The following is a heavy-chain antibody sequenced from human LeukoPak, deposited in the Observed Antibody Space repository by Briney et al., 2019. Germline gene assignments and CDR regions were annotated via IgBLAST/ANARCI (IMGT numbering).Heavy chain of an antibody. V-gene: IGHV4-30-4*08. D-gene: IGHD2-15*01. CDR3: ATVAQGVVLY. CDR1: GDSFSSTDYF. Sequence: SETLSLTCTVSGDSFSSTDYFWAWIRQPPGMGLEWMGHIFYGGSPNYNPSLMGRLLMSIDTSKSQFSLKLTSVTAADTALYYCATVAQGVVLYWGQGTLITVSS. J-gene: IGHJ4*02. CDR2: IFYGGSP.